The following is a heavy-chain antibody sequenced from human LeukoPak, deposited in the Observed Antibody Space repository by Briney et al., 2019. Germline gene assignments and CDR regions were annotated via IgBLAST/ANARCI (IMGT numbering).Heavy chain of an antibody. V-gene: IGHV1-18*01. Sequence: ASVKVSCKASGYTFTSYAISWVRQAPGQGLEWMGWISTYNGNTNYAQKFQGRVTMTTDTSTSTAYMELRSLRSDDTAVYYCARLIIGGHFDYWGQGTLVTVSS. CDR1: GYTFTSYA. J-gene: IGHJ4*02. CDR3: ARLIIGGHFDY. CDR2: ISTYNGNT. D-gene: IGHD3-3*01.